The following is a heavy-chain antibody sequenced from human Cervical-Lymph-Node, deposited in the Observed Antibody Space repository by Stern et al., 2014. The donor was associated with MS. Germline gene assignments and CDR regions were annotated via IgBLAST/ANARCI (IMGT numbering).Heavy chain of an antibody. Sequence: VQLVESGAEVKKPGSSVKVSCKASGGTFRSYAISWVRQAPGQGLEWMGGIIPIFGTANYAKKFQGRVTITADESTSTAYMELSSLRSEDTAVYYCANEYSSSSGGADYWGQGTLVTVSS. CDR1: GGTFRSYA. CDR2: IIPIFGTA. J-gene: IGHJ4*02. D-gene: IGHD6-6*01. V-gene: IGHV1-69*01. CDR3: ANEYSSSSGGADY.